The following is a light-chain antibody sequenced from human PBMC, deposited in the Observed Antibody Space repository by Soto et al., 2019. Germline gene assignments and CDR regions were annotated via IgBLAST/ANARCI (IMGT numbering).Light chain of an antibody. V-gene: IGLV1-51*01. CDR3: GTWDTSLSAVV. J-gene: IGLJ2*01. CDR1: SSNIGNNY. Sequence: QSVLTQPPSVSAAPGQTVTISCSGGSSNIGNNYVSWYQQVPGTAPKVLIYDSNKRPSGIPDRFSGSKSGTSATLGITGLQTGDEADYYCGTWDTSLSAVVFGGGTKLTVL. CDR2: DSN.